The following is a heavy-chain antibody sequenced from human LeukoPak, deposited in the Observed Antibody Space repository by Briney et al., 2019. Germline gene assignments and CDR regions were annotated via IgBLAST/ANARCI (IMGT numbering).Heavy chain of an antibody. CDR3: ARGAGYCSGGSCYLGPFDP. Sequence: GASVKVSCKASGYTFTSYGISWVRQAPGQRLEWMGWINAGNGNTKYSQEFQGRVTITRDTSASTAYMELSSLRSEDMAVYYCARGAGYCSGGSCYLGPFDPWGQGTLVTVSS. J-gene: IGHJ5*02. D-gene: IGHD2-15*01. CDR2: INAGNGNT. V-gene: IGHV1-3*03. CDR1: GYTFTSYG.